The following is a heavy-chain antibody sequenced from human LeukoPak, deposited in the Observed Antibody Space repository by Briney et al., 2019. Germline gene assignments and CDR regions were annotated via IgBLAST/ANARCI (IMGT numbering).Heavy chain of an antibody. CDR2: ISGSGGST. D-gene: IGHD3-3*01. Sequence: PGGSLRLSCAASGFIFSTYAMSWVRQAPGKGLEWVSAISGSGGSTYYADSVKGRFTISRDNSKNTLYLQMNSLRAEDTAVYYCAKDYNPRITIFGVLIPGQDVWGKGTTVTVSS. J-gene: IGHJ6*04. CDR1: GFIFSTYA. CDR3: AKDYNPRITIFGVLIPGQDV. V-gene: IGHV3-23*01.